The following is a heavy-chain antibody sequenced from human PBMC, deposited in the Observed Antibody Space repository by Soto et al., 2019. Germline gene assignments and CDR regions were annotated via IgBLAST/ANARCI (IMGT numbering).Heavy chain of an antibody. J-gene: IGHJ5*02. CDR3: AREGRHCSTTSRDNWFDP. Sequence: SETLSLTCTVSGGSISSYYWSWIRHPPGKGLEWIGYIYYSGSTNYNPSLKSRVTISVDTSKNQFSLKVSSVTAADTAVYYCAREGRHCSTTSRDNWFDPWGQGTLVTVSS. D-gene: IGHD2-2*01. CDR2: IYYSGST. CDR1: GGSISSYY. V-gene: IGHV4-59*01.